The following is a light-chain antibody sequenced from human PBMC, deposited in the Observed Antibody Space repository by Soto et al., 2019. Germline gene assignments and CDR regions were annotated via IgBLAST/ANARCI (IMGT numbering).Light chain of an antibody. V-gene: IGKV3-20*01. Sequence: VMTESPDTLSASPGERVSLSCRASQSVTRYLAWYQQKPGQAPRLLISDASGRATGIPDRFSGSGSETDFSLTINGLEAEDFAVYFCQQYGSSPITFGQGTKVDIK. CDR3: QQYGSSPIT. CDR2: DAS. CDR1: QSVTRY. J-gene: IGKJ3*01.